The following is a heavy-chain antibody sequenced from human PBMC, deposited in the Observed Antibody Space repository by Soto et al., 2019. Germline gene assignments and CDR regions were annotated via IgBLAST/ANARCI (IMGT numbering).Heavy chain of an antibody. D-gene: IGHD1-26*01. CDR2: FYDGGTI. J-gene: IGHJ5*02. CDR3: ARGKWADRFAN. V-gene: IGHV4-34*01. CDR1: GESLNYFY. Sequence: VHLQQWGAGLLKPSETLSLTCAVYGESLNYFYWSWIRQAPGKGLEWIGEFYDGGTINYNPSLKSRVAILATTSSNQFSLSLTSVTAADTAIYYCARGKWADRFANWGQGTLVTVSS.